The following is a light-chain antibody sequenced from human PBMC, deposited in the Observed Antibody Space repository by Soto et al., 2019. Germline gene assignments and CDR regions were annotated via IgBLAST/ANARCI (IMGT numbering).Light chain of an antibody. J-gene: IGKJ4*01. CDR3: QQYYRIPLT. CDR1: QSVLFNSNNKNF. V-gene: IGKV4-1*01. CDR2: WAS. Sequence: DVVMTQSPDSLAVSLGERATINCKSSQSVLFNSNNKNFLAWFQQKPGHPPRLLIYWASTRASGVPDRFSGSGSGTDFTLTITNLQAEDVAVYYCQQYYRIPLTFGGGTKVEIK.